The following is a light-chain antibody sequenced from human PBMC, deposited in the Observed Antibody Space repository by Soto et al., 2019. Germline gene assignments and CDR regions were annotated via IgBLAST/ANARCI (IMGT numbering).Light chain of an antibody. CDR3: QQYFYTPYT. V-gene: IGKV4-1*01. J-gene: IGKJ2*01. CDR1: QTLPHNSYHKNF. Sequence: DIVMTQSADSLAVSLGETATINCKSSQTLPHNSYHKNFLAWYQQKPGQPPKLLFYWASARGSGVPDRFSGSGSGTDFTLPIDSLQAEDVAVYYCQQYFYTPYTFGQGTRVEI. CDR2: WAS.